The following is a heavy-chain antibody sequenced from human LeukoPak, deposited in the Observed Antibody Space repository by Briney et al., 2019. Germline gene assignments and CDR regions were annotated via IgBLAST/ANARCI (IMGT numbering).Heavy chain of an antibody. D-gene: IGHD2-2*01. J-gene: IGHJ6*04. CDR1: GFTFSSYE. CDR3: ARVERDCSSTSCYVLGYYYYYGMDV. V-gene: IGHV3-48*03. Sequence: GGSLRLSCAASGFTFSSYEMNWVRQAPGKGLEWVSYISSSGSTIYYADSVKGRFTISRDKAKNSLYLQMNSLRAEDTAVYYCARVERDCSSTSCYVLGYYYYYGMDVWGKGTTVTVSS. CDR2: ISSSGSTI.